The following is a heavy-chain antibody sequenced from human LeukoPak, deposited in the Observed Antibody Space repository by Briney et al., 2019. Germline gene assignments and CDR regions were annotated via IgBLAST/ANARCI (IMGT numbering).Heavy chain of an antibody. CDR1: GGSFSGYY. CDR3: ARVPYDFWSGYYHAFDI. V-gene: IGHV4-59*01. Sequence: SETLSLTCAVYGGSFSGYYWSWIRQPPGKGLEWIGYIYYSGSTNYNPSLKSRVTISVDTSKNQFSLKLSSVTAADTAVYYCARVPYDFWSGYYHAFDIWGQGTMVTVSS. CDR2: IYYSGST. D-gene: IGHD3-3*01. J-gene: IGHJ3*02.